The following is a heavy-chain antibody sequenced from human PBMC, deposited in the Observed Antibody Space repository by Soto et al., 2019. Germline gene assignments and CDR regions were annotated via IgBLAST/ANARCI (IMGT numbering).Heavy chain of an antibody. J-gene: IGHJ4*02. CDR1: GYTFTSYY. D-gene: IGHD1-26*01. V-gene: IGHV1-46*01. CDR3: AARWVTKYSGSYYFDY. CDR2: INPSGGST. Sequence: ASVKVACKAAGYTFTSYYMHWVRQAPGQGLEWMGIINPSGGSTSYAQKFQGRVTMTRDTSTSTVYMELSSLRSEDTAVYYCAARWVTKYSGSYYFDYWGQGTLVTVS.